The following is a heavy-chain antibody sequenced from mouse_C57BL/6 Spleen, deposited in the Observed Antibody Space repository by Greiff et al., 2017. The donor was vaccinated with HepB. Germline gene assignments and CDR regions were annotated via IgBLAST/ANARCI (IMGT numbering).Heavy chain of an antibody. D-gene: IGHD2-4*01. Sequence: VQLQQSGPELVKPGASVKISCKASGYTFTDYYINWVKQRPGQGLEWIGWIFPGSGSTYYNEKFKGKATLTVDKSSSTAYMLLSSLTSEDSAVYFCARPIYYDYDAWFAYWGQGTLVTVSA. CDR3: ARPIYYDYDAWFAY. CDR2: IFPGSGST. V-gene: IGHV1-75*01. CDR1: GYTFTDYY. J-gene: IGHJ3*01.